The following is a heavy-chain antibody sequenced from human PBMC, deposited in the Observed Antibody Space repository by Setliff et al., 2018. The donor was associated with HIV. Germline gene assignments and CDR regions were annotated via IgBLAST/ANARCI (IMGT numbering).Heavy chain of an antibody. CDR1: GYTFTGYY. CDR3: ARDSGTNDHFLSPYYGALDF. Sequence: ASVKVSCKGSGYTFTGYYVHWVRLAPGQGLQWMGWINPRSGVTKYAQKFQGRFIMTTDTTINTLYMELERLTSDDTALYYCARDSGTNDHFLSPYYGALDFWGLGTLVTVSS. CDR2: INPRSGVT. J-gene: IGHJ4*02. D-gene: IGHD3-3*02. V-gene: IGHV1-2*02.